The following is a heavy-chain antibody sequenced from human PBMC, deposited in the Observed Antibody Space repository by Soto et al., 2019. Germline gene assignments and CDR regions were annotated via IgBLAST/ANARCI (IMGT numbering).Heavy chain of an antibody. CDR1: GGPISSGGYY. Sequence: QVHLQESGPGLVKPSQTLSLTCTVSGGPISSGGYYWSWIRQHPGKGLEWIGYIYYSAYTYYNASPKSRVTITVDTSKTQFSLKLSSVTAADPAVYYCAGEPSIWGQGTLVTVSS. CDR2: IYYSAYT. V-gene: IGHV4-31*03. J-gene: IGHJ4*02. CDR3: AGEPSI.